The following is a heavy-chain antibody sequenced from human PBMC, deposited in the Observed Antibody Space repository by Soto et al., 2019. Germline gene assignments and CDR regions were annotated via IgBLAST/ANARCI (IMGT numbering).Heavy chain of an antibody. D-gene: IGHD2-8*01. CDR1: GGTFSSDS. CDR2: IIPLLGRP. V-gene: IGHV1-69*08. Sequence: QVQLVQSGAELKKPGASVKVSCKVSGGTFSSDSVSWVRQAPGQGLEWMGRIIPLLGRPSPAQHFQGRVTITADRATNTVFLGLTNLKSDDTAVYFCATGSPQAWSLDYWGQGTLVSVSS. J-gene: IGHJ4*02. CDR3: ATGSPQAWSLDY.